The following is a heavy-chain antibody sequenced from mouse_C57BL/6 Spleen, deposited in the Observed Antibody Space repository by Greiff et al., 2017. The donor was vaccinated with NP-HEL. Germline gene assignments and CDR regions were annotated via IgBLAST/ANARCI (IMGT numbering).Heavy chain of an antibody. CDR2: IYPGSGST. Sequence: VQLQQSGAELVKPGASVKMSCKASGYTFTSYWITWVKQRPGQGLEWIGDIYPGSGSTNYNEKFKSKATLTVDTSSSTAYMQLSSLTSEDSAVYYCARDGTVVARFDYWGQGTTLTVSS. CDR1: GYTFTSYW. D-gene: IGHD1-1*01. J-gene: IGHJ2*01. CDR3: ARDGTVVARFDY. V-gene: IGHV1-55*01.